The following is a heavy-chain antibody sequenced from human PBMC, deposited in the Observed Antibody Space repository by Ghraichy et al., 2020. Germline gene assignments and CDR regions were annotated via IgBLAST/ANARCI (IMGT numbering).Heavy chain of an antibody. Sequence: GGSLRLSCAASGFTFSSYSMNWVRQAPGKGLEWVSSISSSSSYIYYADSVKGRFTISRDNAKNSLYLQMNSLRAEDTAVYYCARVYRGRYYDSSGYSNDAFDIWGQGTMVTVSS. V-gene: IGHV3-21*01. D-gene: IGHD3-22*01. CDR1: GFTFSSYS. CDR3: ARVYRGRYYDSSGYSNDAFDI. CDR2: ISSSSSYI. J-gene: IGHJ3*02.